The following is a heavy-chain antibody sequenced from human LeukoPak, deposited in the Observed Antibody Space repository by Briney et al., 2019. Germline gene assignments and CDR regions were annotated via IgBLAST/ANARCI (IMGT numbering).Heavy chain of an antibody. CDR3: ARVSSGGYFHTYYFDY. D-gene: IGHD3-22*01. V-gene: IGHV4-59*01. J-gene: IGHJ4*02. CDR1: GGSISGYY. CDR2: IRYSGTT. Sequence: TSETLSLTCTVSGGSISGYYWSWIRQPPGKGLEWIGYIRYSGTTNYSPSLKSRATISVDTSKNQFSLNPISVTAADTAIYYCARVSSGGYFHTYYFDYWGQGTLVTVSS.